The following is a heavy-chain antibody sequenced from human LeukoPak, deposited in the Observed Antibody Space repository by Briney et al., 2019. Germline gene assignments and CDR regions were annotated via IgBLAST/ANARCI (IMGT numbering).Heavy chain of an antibody. CDR3: ASGEMATKDFDY. D-gene: IGHD5-24*01. Sequence: ASVKVSCKASGYTFTSYAMHWVRQAPGQRLEWMGWINAGNGNTKYSQKFQGRVTITTDESTSTAYMELSSLRSEDTAVYYCASGEMATKDFDYWGQGTLVTVSS. V-gene: IGHV1-3*01. CDR2: INAGNGNT. CDR1: GYTFTSYA. J-gene: IGHJ4*02.